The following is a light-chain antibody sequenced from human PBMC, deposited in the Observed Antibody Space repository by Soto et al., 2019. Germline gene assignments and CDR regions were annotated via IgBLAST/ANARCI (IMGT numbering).Light chain of an antibody. CDR3: QQYGRSPWT. J-gene: IGKJ1*01. CDR1: QSVSSD. V-gene: IGKV3-11*01. CDR2: DAS. Sequence: EIVMTQSPATLSVSPGERVTLSCRASQSVSSDLAWYQQKPGQAPRLLIYDASNRATGIPARFSGSGSGTDFTLTISSLEAEDFAVYYCQQYGRSPWTFGQGTKVDIK.